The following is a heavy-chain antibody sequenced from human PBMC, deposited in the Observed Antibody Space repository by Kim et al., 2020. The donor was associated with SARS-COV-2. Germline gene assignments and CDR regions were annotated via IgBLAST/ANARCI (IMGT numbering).Heavy chain of an antibody. J-gene: IGHJ5*02. CDR3: AKGTDHSRSWPTWFDP. D-gene: IGHD6-13*01. Sequence: SLKGRFTIARDNSKNTLYLQMNSMRAEDTAVYYCAKGTDHSRSWPTWFDPWGQGTLVTVSS. V-gene: IGHV3-23*03.